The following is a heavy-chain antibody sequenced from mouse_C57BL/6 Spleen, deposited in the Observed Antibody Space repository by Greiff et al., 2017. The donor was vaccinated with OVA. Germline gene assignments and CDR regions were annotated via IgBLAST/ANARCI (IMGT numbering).Heavy chain of an antibody. D-gene: IGHD2-1*01. V-gene: IGHV10-1*01. CDR1: GFSFNTYA. J-gene: IGHJ1*03. CDR2: IRSKSNNYAT. CDR3: VRHYGKGYFDV. Sequence: EVQLVESGGGLVQPKGSLKLSCAASGFSFNTYAMNWVRQAPGKGLEWVARIRSKSNNYATYYADSVKDRFTISRDDSESMLYRQMNNLKTEDTAMYYCVRHYGKGYFDVWGTGTTVTVSS.